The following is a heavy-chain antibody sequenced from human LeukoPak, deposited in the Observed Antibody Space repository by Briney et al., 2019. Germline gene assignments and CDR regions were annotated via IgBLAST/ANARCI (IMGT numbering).Heavy chain of an antibody. V-gene: IGHV4-61*01. D-gene: IGHD3-9*01. Sequence: SETLSLTCTVSGGSVSSGSYYWSWIRQPPGRGLEWIGYIYYSGSTNYNPSLKSRVTISVDTSKNQFSLMLSSVTAADTAVYYCARQNFDILTGYYHFDYWGQGTLVTVSS. CDR3: ARQNFDILTGYYHFDY. J-gene: IGHJ4*02. CDR1: GGSVSSGSYY. CDR2: IYYSGST.